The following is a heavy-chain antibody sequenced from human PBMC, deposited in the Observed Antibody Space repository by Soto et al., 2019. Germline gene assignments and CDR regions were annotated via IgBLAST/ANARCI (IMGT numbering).Heavy chain of an antibody. V-gene: IGHV3-48*03. CDR1: GLTFSSYE. CDR3: ASDYDSSGYYSEYFQH. Sequence: EVQLVESGGGLVQPGGSLRLSCAASGLTFSSYEMNWVRQAPGKGLEWVSYISSSGSTIYYADSVKGRFTISRDNAKNSLYLQMNSLRAEDTAVYYCASDYDSSGYYSEYFQHWGQGTLVTVSS. D-gene: IGHD3-22*01. CDR2: ISSSGSTI. J-gene: IGHJ1*01.